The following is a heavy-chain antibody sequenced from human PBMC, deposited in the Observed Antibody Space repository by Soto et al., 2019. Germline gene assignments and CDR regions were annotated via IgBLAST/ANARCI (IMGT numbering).Heavy chain of an antibody. D-gene: IGHD5-12*01. J-gene: IGHJ6*02. CDR3: ARGWLQLHYYYYGMDV. Sequence: GGSLRLSCAASGFTFSSYGMHWVRQAPGKGLEWVAVISYDGSNKYYADSVKGRFTISRDNSKNTLYLQMNSLGAEDTAVYYCARGWLQLHYYYYGMDVWGQGTTVTVSS. CDR2: ISYDGSNK. V-gene: IGHV3-30*03. CDR1: GFTFSSYG.